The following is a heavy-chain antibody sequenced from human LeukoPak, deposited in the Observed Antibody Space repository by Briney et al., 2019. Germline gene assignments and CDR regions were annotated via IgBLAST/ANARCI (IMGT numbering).Heavy chain of an antibody. Sequence: ASVKVSCKASGYTFTSYGISWVRQAPGQGLEWMGGIIPIFGTANYAQKFQGRVTITADESTSTAYMELSSLRSEDTAVYYCAGRRYSGSYSCDYWGQGTLVTVSS. CDR1: GYTFTSYG. D-gene: IGHD1-26*01. CDR3: AGRRYSGSYSCDY. J-gene: IGHJ4*02. CDR2: IIPIFGTA. V-gene: IGHV1-69*13.